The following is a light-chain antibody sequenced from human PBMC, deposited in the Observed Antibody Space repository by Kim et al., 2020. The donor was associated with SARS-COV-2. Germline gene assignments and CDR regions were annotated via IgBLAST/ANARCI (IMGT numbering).Light chain of an antibody. Sequence: QRVTISCTGSSSNIGSPYDVHWYQQLPETAPKLLIYSNTNRPSGVPDRFSGSKSGTSASLAITGLQAEDEADYYCQSYDSSLSGYVFGTGTKVTVL. CDR3: QSYDSSLSGYV. V-gene: IGLV1-40*01. CDR2: SNT. J-gene: IGLJ1*01. CDR1: SSNIGSPYD.